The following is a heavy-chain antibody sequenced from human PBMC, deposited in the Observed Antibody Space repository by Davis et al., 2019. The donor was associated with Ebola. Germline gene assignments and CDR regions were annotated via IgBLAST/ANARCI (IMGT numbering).Heavy chain of an antibody. CDR3: ASKYCSGGSCYP. CDR2: ISGSGGST. Sequence: PGGSLRLSCAASGFTFSSYAMSWVRQAPGKGLEWVSAISGSGGSTYYADSVKGRFTISRDNSKNTLYLQMNSLRAEDTAVYYCASKYCSGGSCYPWGQGTLVTVSS. CDR1: GFTFSSYA. V-gene: IGHV3-23*01. J-gene: IGHJ5*02. D-gene: IGHD2-15*01.